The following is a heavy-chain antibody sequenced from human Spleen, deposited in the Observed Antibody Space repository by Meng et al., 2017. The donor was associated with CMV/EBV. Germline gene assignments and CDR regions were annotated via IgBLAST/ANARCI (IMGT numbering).Heavy chain of an antibody. CDR1: TYTSYY. J-gene: IGHJ4*02. Sequence: TYTSYYMHWVRQAPGQGLQWMGIINPSSGSTSYAQKFQGRVTMTRDTSTSTVYMELSSLRSEDTAVYYCARDSRGGDYVTSPTTAFDYWGQGTLVTVSS. CDR2: INPSSGST. V-gene: IGHV1-46*01. D-gene: IGHD4-17*01. CDR3: ARDSRGGDYVTSPTTAFDY.